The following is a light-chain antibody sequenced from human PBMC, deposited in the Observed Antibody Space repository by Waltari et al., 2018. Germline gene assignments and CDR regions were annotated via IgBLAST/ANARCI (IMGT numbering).Light chain of an antibody. CDR1: QSVSSY. CDR2: DAS. V-gene: IGKV3-11*01. J-gene: IGKJ1*01. CDR3: QQRSNWPPWT. Sequence: EIVLTQSPATLSLSPGERATLSCRASQSVSSYLAWYQQKPGQAPRLLIYDASNSATGIPARFSGSGSGTDFTLTISSLEPEDLAVYYCQQRSNWPPWTFGQGTKVEIK.